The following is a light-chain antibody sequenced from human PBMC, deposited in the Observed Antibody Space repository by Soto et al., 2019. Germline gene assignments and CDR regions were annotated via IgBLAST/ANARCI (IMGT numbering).Light chain of an antibody. CDR3: QQYNNWPWT. Sequence: EIVMTQSPATLSVSPGGRVTLSCRASQSISDTIAWYQQKPGQAPRLLIYGASARATGFPARFSGSGSGTDFTLTISSLQSEDFAVYYCQQYNNWPWTFGQRTKVDIK. CDR1: QSISDT. CDR2: GAS. J-gene: IGKJ1*01. V-gene: IGKV3-15*01.